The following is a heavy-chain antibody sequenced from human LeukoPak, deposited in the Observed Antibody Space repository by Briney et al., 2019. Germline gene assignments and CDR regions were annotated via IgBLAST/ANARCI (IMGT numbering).Heavy chain of an antibody. J-gene: IGHJ4*02. CDR3: ARFGTSSSRFFDQ. D-gene: IGHD6-6*01. V-gene: IGHV4-59*01. Sequence: PSETLSLTSTVSGGSINACYWSWIRQPPGQGLEWIGYIHYSGTTNYYPSLKSRVTIALDTSKNQFSLKLNSVTAADTAVYYCARFGTSSSRFFDQWGQGTLVTVSS. CDR1: GGSINACY. CDR2: IHYSGTT.